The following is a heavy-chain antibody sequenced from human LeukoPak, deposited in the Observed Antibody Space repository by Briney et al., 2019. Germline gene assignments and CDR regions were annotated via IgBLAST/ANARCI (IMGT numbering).Heavy chain of an antibody. V-gene: IGHV4-59*08. CDR3: ARHVHYYYGMDV. CDR1: GGSISSYY. D-gene: IGHD3-10*02. CDR2: IYYSGST. Sequence: SETLSLTCTVSGGSISSYYWSLIRQPPGKGLEWIGYIYYSGSTNYNPSLKSRVTISVDTSKNQFSLKLSSVTAADTAVYYCARHVHYYYGMDVWGQGTTVTVSS. J-gene: IGHJ6*02.